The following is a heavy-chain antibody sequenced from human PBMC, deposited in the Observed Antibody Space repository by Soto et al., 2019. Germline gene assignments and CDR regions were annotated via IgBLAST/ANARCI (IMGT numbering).Heavy chain of an antibody. J-gene: IGHJ4*02. D-gene: IGHD3-9*01. V-gene: IGHV1-69*13. CDR1: RGTFSSYV. CDR2: IIPIFRLT. Sequence: SVKVSCKASRGTFSSYVFTWVRQAPGQGLEWMGGIIPIFRLTNYAQKFQGRVTITADEFTRTAYMELSSLRSEDTAVYYCARSQYYDILTGYYTLGFDYWGQGTLVTVSS. CDR3: ARSQYYDILTGYYTLGFDY.